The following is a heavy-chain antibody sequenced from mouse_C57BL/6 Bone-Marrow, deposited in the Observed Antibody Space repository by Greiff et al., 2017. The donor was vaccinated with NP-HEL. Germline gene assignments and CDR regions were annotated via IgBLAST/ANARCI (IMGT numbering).Heavy chain of an antibody. D-gene: IGHD2-3*01. CDR1: GYAFTNYL. J-gene: IGHJ2*01. Sequence: QVQLKESGAELVRPGTSVKVSCKASGYAFTNYLIEWVKQRPGQGLEWIGVINPGSGGTNYNEKFKGKATLTADKSSSTAYMQLSSLTSEDSAVYFCARDGYSPFDDWGQGTTLTVAS. CDR2: INPGSGGT. V-gene: IGHV1-54*01. CDR3: ARDGYSPFDD.